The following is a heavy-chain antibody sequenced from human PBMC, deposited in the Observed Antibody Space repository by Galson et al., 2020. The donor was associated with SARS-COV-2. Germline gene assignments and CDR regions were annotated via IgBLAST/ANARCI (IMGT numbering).Heavy chain of an antibody. Sequence: GGSLRLSCAASGFTFTSSAIHWVRQAPGKGLEWVAMISHDGFNKYYAEFVRGRFTVSRDNSKNTVYLQMSSLRADDSAVYYCAKRGPTVGFLESWGQGTLLNVSS. D-gene: IGHD4-17*01. CDR2: ISHDGFNK. J-gene: IGHJ5*02. V-gene: IGHV3-30*18. CDR3: AKRGPTVGFLES. CDR1: GFTFTSSA.